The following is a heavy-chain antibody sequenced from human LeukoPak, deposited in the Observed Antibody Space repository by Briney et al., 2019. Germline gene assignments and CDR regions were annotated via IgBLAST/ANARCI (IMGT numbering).Heavy chain of an antibody. CDR2: IYSGGST. V-gene: IGHV3-66*01. Sequence: PGGSLRLSCEVSGFTVSGNYMSWVRQAPGKGLEWVSVIYSGGSTYYADSVKGRFTISRDNSKNTLYLQMNSLRAEDTAVYYCARVRIVVVVAIHSGYFDYWGQGTLVTVSS. CDR1: GFTVSGNY. J-gene: IGHJ4*02. CDR3: ARVRIVVVVAIHSGYFDY. D-gene: IGHD2-15*01.